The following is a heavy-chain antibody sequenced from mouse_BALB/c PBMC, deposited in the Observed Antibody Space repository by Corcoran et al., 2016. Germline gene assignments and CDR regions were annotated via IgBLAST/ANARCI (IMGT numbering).Heavy chain of an antibody. CDR3: ARRSTVVAYYYAMDY. D-gene: IGHD1-1*01. CDR1: GYTFTNYG. V-gene: IGHV9-1*02. J-gene: IGHJ4*01. Sequence: QIQVVQSGPELKKPGETVKISCKASGYTFTNYGMNWVKQAPGKGLKWMGWINTYTGEPTYADDFKGRFAFSLETSASTAYLQINNLKNEDMATYFCARRSTVVAYYYAMDYWGQGTSVTVSS. CDR2: INTYTGEP.